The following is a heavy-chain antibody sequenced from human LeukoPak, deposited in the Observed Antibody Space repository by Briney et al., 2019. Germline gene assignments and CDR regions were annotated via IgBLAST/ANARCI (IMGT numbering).Heavy chain of an antibody. Sequence: PGGSLRLSCAASGFTFNDYYMTWIRQAPGKGLEWVSYISNTGNTIYYADSVRGRFTISRDNAKNTLYLQMNSLRAEDTAVYYCAKVVGRDGYNYQDYFDYWGQGTLVTVSS. D-gene: IGHD5-24*01. CDR2: ISNTGNTI. J-gene: IGHJ4*02. CDR1: GFTFNDYY. CDR3: AKVVGRDGYNYQDYFDY. V-gene: IGHV3-11*04.